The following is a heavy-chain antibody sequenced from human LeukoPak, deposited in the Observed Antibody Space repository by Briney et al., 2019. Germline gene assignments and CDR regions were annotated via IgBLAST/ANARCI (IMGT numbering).Heavy chain of an antibody. D-gene: IGHD2-15*01. CDR1: GGSISSSSYY. J-gene: IGHJ4*02. V-gene: IGHV4-39*07. CDR2: IYYSGST. CDR3: ARSTLATLDY. Sequence: SSETLSLTCTVSGGSISSSSYYWGWIRQPPGKGLEWIGSIYYSGSTYYNPSLKSRVTISVDTSKNQFSLKLSSVTAADTAVYYCARSTLATLDYWGQGTLVTVSS.